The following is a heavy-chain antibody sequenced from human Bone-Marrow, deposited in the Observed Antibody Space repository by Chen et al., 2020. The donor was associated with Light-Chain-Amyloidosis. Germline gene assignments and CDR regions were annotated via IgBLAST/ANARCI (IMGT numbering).Heavy chain of an antibody. CDR3: AKDISYDDILPDYPADAFDI. V-gene: IGHV3-23*04. Sequence: EVQLVESGGGLLQRGGSLRLSCAASGFAFSSYAMSWVRQAPGKGLEWVSLLSGGGASRYYADSFKGRLTISRVNSKNTLYLQMNSLSAEDTAVYYCAKDISYDDILPDYPADAFDIWGQGTMVTVSS. CDR2: LSGGGASR. J-gene: IGHJ3*02. D-gene: IGHD3-9*01. CDR1: GFAFSSYA.